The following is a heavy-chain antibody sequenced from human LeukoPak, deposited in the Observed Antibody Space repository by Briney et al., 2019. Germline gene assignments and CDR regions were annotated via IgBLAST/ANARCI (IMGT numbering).Heavy chain of an antibody. Sequence: GGSLRLSCAASGFTFSSYAMSWVRQAPGKGLEWVSAISGGGGSTYYADSMKGRFTLSRDNSKNTLYLQMNSLETEDTAVYYCAKDYYGSGSSSCGMDVWGQGTTVTVSS. V-gene: IGHV3-23*01. CDR1: GFTFSSYA. CDR2: ISGGGGST. CDR3: AKDYYGSGSSSCGMDV. J-gene: IGHJ6*02. D-gene: IGHD3-10*01.